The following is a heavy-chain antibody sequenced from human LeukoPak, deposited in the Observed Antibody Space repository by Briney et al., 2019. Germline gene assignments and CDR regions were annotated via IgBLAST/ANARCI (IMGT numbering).Heavy chain of an antibody. Sequence: PSETLSLTCTVSGGSISSGSYYWGWILQPPGKGLEWIGSIYYSGSTYYNPSLKSRVTISVDTSKNQFSLKLSSVTAADTAVYYCARWGSGWYYFDYWGQGTLVTVSS. J-gene: IGHJ4*02. V-gene: IGHV4-39*07. D-gene: IGHD6-19*01. CDR2: IYYSGST. CDR3: ARWGSGWYYFDY. CDR1: GGSISSGSYY.